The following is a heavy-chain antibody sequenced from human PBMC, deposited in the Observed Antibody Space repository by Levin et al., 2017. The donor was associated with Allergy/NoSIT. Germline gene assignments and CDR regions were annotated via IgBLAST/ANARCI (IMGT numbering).Heavy chain of an antibody. Sequence: GGSLRLSCAASGFTFSSYSMNWVRQAPGKGLEWVSSISSSSSYIYYADSVKGRFTISRDNAKNSLYLQMNSLRAEDTAVYYCARDDEVVFDGSYSYSNHIWGQGTMVTVSS. J-gene: IGHJ3*02. CDR3: ARDDEVVFDGSYSYSNHI. CDR1: GFTFSSYS. D-gene: IGHD5-18*01. V-gene: IGHV3-21*01. CDR2: ISSSSSYI.